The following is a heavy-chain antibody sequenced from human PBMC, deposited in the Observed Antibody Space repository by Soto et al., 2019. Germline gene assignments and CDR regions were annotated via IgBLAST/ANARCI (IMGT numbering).Heavy chain of an antibody. D-gene: IGHD1-1*01. V-gene: IGHV1-69*14. CDR3: ARDNDRPQLGGNYYYILDV. J-gene: IGHJ6*02. CDR2: IMPIFPTP. CDR1: GGTFRNSA. Sequence: QVQLEQSGAEVKEPGSSVKVSCKASGGTFRNSAISWVRQAPGQGLEWMGGIMPIFPTPDYAQKFQGRVTIPADKSTSTAYIELSGLRSADTAVYFCARDNDRPQLGGNYYYILDVWGHGTTVTVSS.